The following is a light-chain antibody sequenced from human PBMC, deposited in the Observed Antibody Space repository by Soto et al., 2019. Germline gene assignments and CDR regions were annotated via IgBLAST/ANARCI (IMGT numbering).Light chain of an antibody. Sequence: EIVLTQSPGTLSLSPGERATLSCRASQSVSSSYLAWYQQKPGQAPRLLIYGASSRATGIPDRFSGSGSGTDFTLTIGRLEPEDFAVYYCQQYGSSPVTFGQGTKLEIK. CDR2: GAS. J-gene: IGKJ2*01. V-gene: IGKV3-20*01. CDR3: QQYGSSPVT. CDR1: QSVSSSY.